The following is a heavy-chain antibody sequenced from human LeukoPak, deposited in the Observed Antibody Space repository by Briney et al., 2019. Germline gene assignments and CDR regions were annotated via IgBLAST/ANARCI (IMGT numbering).Heavy chain of an antibody. V-gene: IGHV3-11*01. J-gene: IGHJ4*02. CDR2: ISSRGTTK. D-gene: IGHD6-6*01. CDR1: GFTFSDYY. Sequence: PGGSLRLSCAASGFTFSDYYMSWIRQAPGKGLEWVSYISSRGTTKYYADSVKGRITISRDNAKNSLFLQVNSLRAEDTAVYYCARDTESGSSHWGQGNLVTVSS. CDR3: ARDTESGSSH.